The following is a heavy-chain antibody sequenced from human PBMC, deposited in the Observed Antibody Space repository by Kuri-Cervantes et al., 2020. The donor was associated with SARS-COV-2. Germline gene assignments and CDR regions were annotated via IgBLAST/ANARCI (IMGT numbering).Heavy chain of an antibody. CDR1: GFTFSSYG. J-gene: IGHJ6*02. D-gene: IGHD6-13*01. CDR2: ISYDGSNK. V-gene: IGHV3-30*18. CDR3: AKDLEQQLDSHYGMDV. Sequence: GGPLRLSCAASGFTFSSYGMHWVRQAPGKGLEWVAVISYDGSNKYYADSVKGRFTISRDNSKNTLYLQMNSLRAEDTAVYYCAKDLEQQLDSHYGMDVWGQGTTVTVSS.